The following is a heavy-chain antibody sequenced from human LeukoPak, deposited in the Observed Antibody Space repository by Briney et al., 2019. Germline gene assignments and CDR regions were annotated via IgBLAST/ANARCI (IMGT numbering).Heavy chain of an antibody. J-gene: IGHJ4*02. V-gene: IGHV3-30*18. CDR3: AKDGVEQWLAYYFDY. Sequence: PGGSLRLSCAASGFTFSSYGMHWVRQAPGKGLEWVAAISYDGNNKYYADSVKGRLTISRDNSKNTLYVQMNSLRAEDTAVYYCAKDGVEQWLAYYFDYWGRGTLVTVSS. D-gene: IGHD6-19*01. CDR2: ISYDGNNK. CDR1: GFTFSSYG.